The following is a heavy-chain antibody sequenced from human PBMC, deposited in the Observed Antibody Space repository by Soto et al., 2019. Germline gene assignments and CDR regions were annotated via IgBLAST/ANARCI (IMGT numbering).Heavy chain of an antibody. J-gene: IGHJ6*03. CDR2: ISGSGST. D-gene: IGHD4-17*01. CDR1: GFTVSSYA. V-gene: IGHV3-23*01. Sequence: EVKLLESGGGLVQPGGSLRLSCAASGFTVSSYAMSWVRQAPGKGLEWVSAISGSGSTYSADSVTCRFTIYRDSSKNTVYLEMNSQRAEDTAVYYCAKALRFTVTTGYYMDVWGRGTTVTVSS. CDR3: AKALRFTVTTGYYMDV.